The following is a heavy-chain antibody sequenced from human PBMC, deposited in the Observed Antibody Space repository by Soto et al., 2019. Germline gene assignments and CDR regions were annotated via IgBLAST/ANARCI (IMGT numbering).Heavy chain of an antibody. Sequence: GGSLRLSCAASGFTFSSYGMHWVRQAPGKGLEWVAVISYDGSNKYYADSVKGRFTISRDNSKNTLYLQMNSLRAEDTALYYCARTADTAMVTESWYFDLWGRGTLVTVSS. D-gene: IGHD5-18*01. CDR1: GFTFSSYG. J-gene: IGHJ2*01. V-gene: IGHV3-30*03. CDR3: ARTADTAMVTESWYFDL. CDR2: ISYDGSNK.